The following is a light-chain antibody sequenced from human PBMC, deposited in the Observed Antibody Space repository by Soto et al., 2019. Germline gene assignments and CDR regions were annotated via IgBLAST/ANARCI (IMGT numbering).Light chain of an antibody. CDR1: QSVASN. CDR2: GAS. J-gene: IGKJ2*01. V-gene: IGKV3-15*01. Sequence: EIVMTQSPASLSVSPGDGATLSCRASQSVASNVAWYQQKPGQGPRLLIHGASTRAVGVPDRFSGSGSGTDFTLTINSLQSEDFAVYYCQHYHNWPPQYTFGQGTKLQIK. CDR3: QHYHNWPPQYT.